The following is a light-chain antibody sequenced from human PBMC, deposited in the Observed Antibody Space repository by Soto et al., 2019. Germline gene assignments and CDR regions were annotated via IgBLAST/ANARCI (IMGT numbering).Light chain of an antibody. CDR2: GAS. V-gene: IGKV3-20*01. CDR3: QQYSSSPPYT. J-gene: IGKJ2*01. CDR1: QSVTSSY. Sequence: EIVLTQSPGTLSLSPGERATLSCRASQSVTSSYLAWYQQKPGQAPRLLIYGASSRATGIPDRFSGSGSGTYFTLTISRLEPEDFAVYYCQQYSSSPPYTFGQGTKLEI.